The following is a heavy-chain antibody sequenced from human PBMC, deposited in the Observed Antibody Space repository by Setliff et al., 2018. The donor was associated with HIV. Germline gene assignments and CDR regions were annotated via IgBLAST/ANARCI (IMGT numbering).Heavy chain of an antibody. V-gene: IGHV4-4*09. Sequence: TSETLSLTCFVSGVSISGHFWGWIRQPPGKGLEWIGYIYTSGTTEYNPSLDSRVTISVDTSRDQFSLNLRSVTAADTAVYYCARHSPSDYWGQGTLVTVSS. J-gene: IGHJ4*02. CDR3: ARHSPSDY. CDR2: IYTSGTT. CDR1: GVSISGHF.